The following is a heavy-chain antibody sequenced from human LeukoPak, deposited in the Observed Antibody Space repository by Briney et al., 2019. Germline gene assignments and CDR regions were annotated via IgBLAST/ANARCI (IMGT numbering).Heavy chain of an antibody. Sequence: PGRSLRLSCAASGFTFSSYGMHWVRQAPGKGLEWVAVISYDGSNKYYADSVKGRFTISRDNSKNTLYLQMNSLRAEDTAVYYCAKRQIAAAGSSLLWDYYYMDVWGKGTTVTVSS. CDR3: AKRQIAAAGSSLLWDYYYMDV. J-gene: IGHJ6*03. D-gene: IGHD6-13*01. CDR2: ISYDGSNK. CDR1: GFTFSSYG. V-gene: IGHV3-30*18.